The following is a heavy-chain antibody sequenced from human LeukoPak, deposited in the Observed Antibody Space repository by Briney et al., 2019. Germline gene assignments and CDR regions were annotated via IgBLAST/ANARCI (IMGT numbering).Heavy chain of an antibody. CDR3: AKDPSTSTSRAVVDY. CDR2: IRYDGSNE. V-gene: IGHV3-30*02. D-gene: IGHD2/OR15-2a*01. CDR1: GFTFSSYG. Sequence: GGSLRLSCVASGFTFSSYGMHWVRQAPGKGLEWVTFIRYDGSNEYYADSVKGRFTISRDNSKNTLYLQMNSLRADDTAVYYCAKDPSTSTSRAVVDYWGQGTLVTVSS. J-gene: IGHJ4*02.